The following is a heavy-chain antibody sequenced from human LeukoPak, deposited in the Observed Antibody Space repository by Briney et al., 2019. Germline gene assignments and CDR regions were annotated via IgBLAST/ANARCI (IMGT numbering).Heavy chain of an antibody. Sequence: SETLSLTCTVSGGSISSGSYYWSWIRQPAGRGLEWIGRIYTSGSTNYNPSLKSRVTISVDTSKNQFSLKLSSVTAADTAVYYCARTPRFCSSTSCREDYWGQGTLVTASS. D-gene: IGHD2-2*01. J-gene: IGHJ4*02. CDR1: GGSISSGSYY. V-gene: IGHV4-61*02. CDR2: IYTSGST. CDR3: ARTPRFCSSTSCREDY.